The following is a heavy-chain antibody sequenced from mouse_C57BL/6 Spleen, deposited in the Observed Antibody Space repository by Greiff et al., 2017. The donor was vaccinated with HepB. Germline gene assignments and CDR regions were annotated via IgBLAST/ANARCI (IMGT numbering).Heavy chain of an antibody. D-gene: IGHD6-1*01. CDR1: GYAFSSSW. V-gene: IGHV1-82*01. J-gene: IGHJ4*01. Sequence: QVQLQQSGPELVKPGASVKISCKASGYAFSSSWMNWVKQRPGKGLEWIGRIYPGDGDTNYNGEFKGKATLTADKSSSTAYMQLSSLTSEDSAVYFCARDLWDYYAMDYWGQGTSVTVSS. CDR2: IYPGDGDT. CDR3: ARDLWDYYAMDY.